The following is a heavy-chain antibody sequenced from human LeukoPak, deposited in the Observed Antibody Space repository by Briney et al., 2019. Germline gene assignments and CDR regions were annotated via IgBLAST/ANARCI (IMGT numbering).Heavy chain of an antibody. CDR1: GGTFSSYA. J-gene: IGHJ4*02. CDR2: IIPIFGTA. CDR3: ARDWEEYSGSYANGY. D-gene: IGHD1-26*01. Sequence: GASVKVSCKASGGTFSSYAISWVRQAPGQGLEWMGGIIPIFGTANYAQKFRGRVTITADESTSTAYMELSSLRSEDTAVYYCARDWEEYSGSYANGYWGQGTLVTVSS. V-gene: IGHV1-69*01.